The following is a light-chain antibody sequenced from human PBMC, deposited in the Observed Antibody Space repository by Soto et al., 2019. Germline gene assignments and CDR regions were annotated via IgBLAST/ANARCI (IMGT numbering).Light chain of an antibody. V-gene: IGLV2-14*02. CDR2: EGS. J-gene: IGLJ2*01. CDR3: SSYAGSNNFGV. CDR1: SSDVGSYNL. Sequence: QSALTQPASVSGSPGQSITISCTGTSSDVGSYNLVSWYQQPPGKAPKLLIYEGSKRPSGVSDRFSGSKSGNTASLTVSGLQAEDEADYYCSSYAGSNNFGVFGGGTKVTVL.